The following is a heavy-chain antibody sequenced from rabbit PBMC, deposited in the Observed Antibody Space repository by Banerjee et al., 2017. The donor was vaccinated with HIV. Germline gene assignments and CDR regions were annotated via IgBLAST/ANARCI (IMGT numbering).Heavy chain of an antibody. V-gene: IGHV1S45*01. Sequence: QEQLKETGGGLVQPGGSLTLSCKASGFTLSSYVMCWVRQAPGKGLEWIGCINTGSGDTVYATWAKGRFTISKASWTTVTLQMTSLTAADTASYFCARDLAGVIGWNFNLWGPGTLVTVS. J-gene: IGHJ4*01. CDR3: ARDLAGVIGWNFNL. D-gene: IGHD4-1*01. CDR2: INTGSGDT. CDR1: GFTLSSYV.